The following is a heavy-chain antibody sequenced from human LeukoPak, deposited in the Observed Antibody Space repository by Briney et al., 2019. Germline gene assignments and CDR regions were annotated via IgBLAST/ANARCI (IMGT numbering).Heavy chain of an antibody. J-gene: IGHJ3*02. CDR3: AREVGATDAFDT. CDR1: GDSISSGDYY. D-gene: IGHD1-26*01. Sequence: SETLSLTCTVSGDSISSGDYYWSWIRQPPGKGLEWIGYSYYSGSTYYNPSLKSRVTISVETSKNQFSLKLSSVTAADTAVYYCAREVGATDAFDTWGRGTMVTVSS. V-gene: IGHV4-30-4*01. CDR2: SYYSGST.